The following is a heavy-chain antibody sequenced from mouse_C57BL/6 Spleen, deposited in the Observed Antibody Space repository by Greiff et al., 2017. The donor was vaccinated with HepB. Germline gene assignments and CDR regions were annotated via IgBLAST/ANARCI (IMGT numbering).Heavy chain of an antibody. CDR1: GYTFTSYW. CDR2: IYPGSGST. Sequence: QVQLQQPGAELVKPGASVKMSCKASGYTFTSYWITWVKQRPGQGLEWIGDIYPGSGSTNYNEKFKSKATLTVDTSSSTAYMQLSSLTSEDSAVYYCARSNYYGSSFDYWGQGTTLTVSS. D-gene: IGHD1-1*01. V-gene: IGHV1-55*01. J-gene: IGHJ2*01. CDR3: ARSNYYGSSFDY.